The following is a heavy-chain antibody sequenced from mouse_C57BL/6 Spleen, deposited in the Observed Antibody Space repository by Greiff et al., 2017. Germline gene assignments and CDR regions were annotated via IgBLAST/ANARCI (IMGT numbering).Heavy chain of an antibody. Sequence: QVQLQQSGAELVRPGTSVKVSCKASGYAFTNYLIEWVKQRPGQGLEWIGVINPGSGGTNYNEKFKGKATLTADKSSSTAYMQRSRLTSEDSAVYFCARGDYYGSSYVDDGGQGTTLTVSS. V-gene: IGHV1-54*01. D-gene: IGHD1-1*01. CDR3: ARGDYYGSSYVDD. CDR1: GYAFTNYL. CDR2: INPGSGGT. J-gene: IGHJ2*01.